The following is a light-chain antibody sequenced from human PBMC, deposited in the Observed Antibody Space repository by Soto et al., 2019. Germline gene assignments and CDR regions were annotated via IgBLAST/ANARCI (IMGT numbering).Light chain of an antibody. CDR1: QSISSTY. CDR3: QQYGSSPPGNS. V-gene: IGKV3-20*01. J-gene: IGKJ3*01. CDR2: GAS. Sequence: EIVLTQSPGTLSLSPGERATLSCRASQSISSTYLAWYQQKPGQATRLLIYGASSRATGIPDRFSGSGSGTDFTLTISRLEPEDFAEYYGQQYGSSPPGNSLGPGTRVAV.